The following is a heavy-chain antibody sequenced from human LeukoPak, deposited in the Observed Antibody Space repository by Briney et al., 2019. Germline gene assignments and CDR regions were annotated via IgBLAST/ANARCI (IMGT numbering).Heavy chain of an antibody. Sequence: GSLRLSCAASGFTFSSYSMNWVRQAPGKGLEWASSISSSSSYIYYADSVKGRFTISRDNAKNSLYLQMNSLRAEDTAVYYCARAPHVGATGYWGQGTLVTVSS. D-gene: IGHD1-26*01. J-gene: IGHJ4*02. V-gene: IGHV3-21*01. CDR1: GFTFSSYS. CDR2: ISSSSSYI. CDR3: ARAPHVGATGY.